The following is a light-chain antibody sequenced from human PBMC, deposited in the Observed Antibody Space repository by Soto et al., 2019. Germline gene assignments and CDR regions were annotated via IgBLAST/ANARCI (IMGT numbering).Light chain of an antibody. Sequence: AIQLTQSPSSLSASVEDKVTITCRASQGISSALAWYQQKPGKAPNLLIYEASSLQSGVPSRFSGSESGTDFTLTISSLQPEDFAIYYCQQFNSYPYTFGQGTRLEIK. V-gene: IGKV1-13*02. CDR3: QQFNSYPYT. CDR1: QGISSA. J-gene: IGKJ2*01. CDR2: EAS.